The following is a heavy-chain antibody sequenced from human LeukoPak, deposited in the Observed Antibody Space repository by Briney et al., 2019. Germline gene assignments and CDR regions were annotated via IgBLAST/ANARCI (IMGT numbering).Heavy chain of an antibody. D-gene: IGHD3-10*01. CDR3: AKDLGVGAAGSSYFGMDV. CDR1: GFTLSSYG. J-gene: IGHJ6*02. Sequence: PGKSLRLSCVASGFTLSSYGMHWVRQAPGKGLEWVAVISYIGSNKYYAGSVKGRFTISRDNSKNTLYLQMNSLRAEDTAVYYCAKDLGVGAAGSSYFGMDVWGQGITVTVSS. CDR2: ISYIGSNK. V-gene: IGHV3-30*18.